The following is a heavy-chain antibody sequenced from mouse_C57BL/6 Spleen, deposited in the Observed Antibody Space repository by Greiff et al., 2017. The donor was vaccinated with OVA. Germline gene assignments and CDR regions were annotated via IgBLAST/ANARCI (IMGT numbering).Heavy chain of an antibody. V-gene: IGHV1-52*01. CDR2: IDPSDSET. Sequence: QVQLQQPGAELVRPGSSVKLSCKASGYTFTSYWMHWVKQRPIQGLEWIGNIDPSDSETHYNQKFKDKATLTVDKSSSTAYMQLSSLTSEDSAVYYCASIGDGPRYYGSRGNYWGQGTTLTVSS. CDR1: GYTFTSYW. J-gene: IGHJ2*01. D-gene: IGHD1-1*01. CDR3: ASIGDGPRYYGSRGNY.